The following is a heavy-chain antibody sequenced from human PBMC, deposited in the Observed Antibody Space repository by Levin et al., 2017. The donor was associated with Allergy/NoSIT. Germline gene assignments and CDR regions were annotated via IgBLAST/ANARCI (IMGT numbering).Heavy chain of an antibody. Sequence: LSLPCAASGFTFRNYWMHWVRQAPGKGLVWVSRINSDGSSTSYADSVKGRFTISRDNAKNTLYLQMNSLRAEDTAVYYCAKDSGEYSFDYWGQGTLVTVSS. J-gene: IGHJ4*02. CDR1: GFTFRNYW. CDR2: INSDGSST. V-gene: IGHV3-74*01. CDR3: AKDSGEYSFDY. D-gene: IGHD3-10*01.